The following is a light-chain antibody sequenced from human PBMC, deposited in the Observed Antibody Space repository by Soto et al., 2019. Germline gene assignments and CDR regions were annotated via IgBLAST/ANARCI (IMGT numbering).Light chain of an antibody. V-gene: IGKV1-5*01. CDR1: QSISNW. CDR3: QQYKTYWT. Sequence: DIHMTQSPSTLPASVGDRVTITCRASQSISNWLAWYQQKPGKAPNLLIYDASSLQSGVSSRFSGGGSGTEFTLTISSLQPDDFATYYCQQYKTYWTFGPGTKVDIK. J-gene: IGKJ1*01. CDR2: DAS.